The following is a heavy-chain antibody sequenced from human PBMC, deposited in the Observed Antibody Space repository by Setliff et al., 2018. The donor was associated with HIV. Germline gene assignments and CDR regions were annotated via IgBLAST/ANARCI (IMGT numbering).Heavy chain of an antibody. D-gene: IGHD4-17*01. CDR2: IPHNGGT. CDR1: GYSIGSGSF. Sequence: SETLSLTCSVSGYSIGSGSFWGWIRQPPGKGLEWIATIPHNGGTYYNPDPSLTGRVTISVDTSKNQFSLKLAFVTAADTAVYYCARYSTLTTNFDYWGQGTLVTVSS. V-gene: IGHV4-38-2*02. J-gene: IGHJ4*02. CDR3: ARYSTLTTNFDY.